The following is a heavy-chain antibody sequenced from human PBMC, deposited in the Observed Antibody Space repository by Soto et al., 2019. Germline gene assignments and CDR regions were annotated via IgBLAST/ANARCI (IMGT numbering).Heavy chain of an antibody. CDR3: AKAEVLMTTVSNFDY. CDR2: ISGSGGST. V-gene: IGHV3-23*01. J-gene: IGHJ4*02. Sequence: PGGSLRLSCAASGFTFSSYAMSWVRQAPGKGLEWVSAISGSGGSTYYADSVKGRFTISRDNSKNTLYLQMNSLRAEDTAVYYCAKAEVLMTTVSNFDYWGQGTLVTSPQ. CDR1: GFTFSSYA. D-gene: IGHD4-17*01.